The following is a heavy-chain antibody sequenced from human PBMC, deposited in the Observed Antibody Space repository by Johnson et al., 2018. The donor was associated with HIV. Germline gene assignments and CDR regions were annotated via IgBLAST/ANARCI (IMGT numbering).Heavy chain of an antibody. J-gene: IGHJ3*02. Sequence: VQLVESGGGLVKPGGSLRLSCAASGFTFSNFAMHWVRQAPGKGLEWVANIKEDGSEKYYVDSVKGRFTISRDNTKNSLFVQMDSLTVEDTAVYYCARGEQDAFDIWGQGTMVTVSS. CDR1: GFTFSNFA. CDR3: ARGEQDAFDI. CDR2: IKEDGSEK. D-gene: IGHD1-26*01. V-gene: IGHV3-7*01.